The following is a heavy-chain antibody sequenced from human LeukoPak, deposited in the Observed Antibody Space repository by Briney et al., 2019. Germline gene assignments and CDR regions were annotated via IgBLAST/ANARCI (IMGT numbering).Heavy chain of an antibody. CDR2: IYYSGST. J-gene: IGHJ6*03. D-gene: IGHD1-1*01. Sequence: SGTLSLTCTVSGGSISSDYWSWIRQPPGKGLEWRGQIYYSGSTNYNPSLRRRVTILLETAKSEFSLKLRSVTASDTGVYFGARAVQLERPPPLIDYYYMDVWGKGTTVTVSS. V-gene: IGHV4-59*01. CDR3: ARAVQLERPPPLIDYYYMDV. CDR1: GGSISSDY.